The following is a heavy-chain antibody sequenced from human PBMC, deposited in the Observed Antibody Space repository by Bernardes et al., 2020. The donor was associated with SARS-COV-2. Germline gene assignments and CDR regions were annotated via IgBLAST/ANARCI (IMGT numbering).Heavy chain of an antibody. D-gene: IGHD5-18*01. CDR2: IYPGDSDT. CDR3: ARMKGTALVLDF. V-gene: IGHV5-51*01. J-gene: IGHJ4*02. CDR1: GYIFISYW. Sequence: GESLKISCQGSGYIFISYWIAWVRQRPGKGLELMGIIYPGDSDTRYSPSLQSQVTISADKSFNTAYLQWSNLKASDTATYYCARMKGTALVLDFWGQGSLVTVSS.